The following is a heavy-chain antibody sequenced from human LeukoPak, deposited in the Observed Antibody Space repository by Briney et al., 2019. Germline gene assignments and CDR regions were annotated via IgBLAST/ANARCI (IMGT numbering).Heavy chain of an antibody. J-gene: IGHJ4*02. V-gene: IGHV3-30*02. Sequence: PGGSLRLSCAASGFTFSSYGMHWVRQAPGKGLEWVAFIRYDGSNKYYADSVKGRFTISRDNSKNTLYLQMNSLRAEDTAVYYCAKAWCRGECYNFDYWGQGTLVTVSS. CDR1: GFTFSSYG. CDR2: IRYDGSNK. D-gene: IGHD2-21*01. CDR3: AKAWCRGECYNFDY.